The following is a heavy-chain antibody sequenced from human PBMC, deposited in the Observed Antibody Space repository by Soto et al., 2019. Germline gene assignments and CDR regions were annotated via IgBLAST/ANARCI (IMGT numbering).Heavy chain of an antibody. V-gene: IGHV4-39*01. Sequence: QLQLQESGPGLVKPSETLSLSCTVSGGSISSSFYWGWIRQPPGKGLEWIGRIYGTGNNYYNPSLKGLVTISADTSKNQFFLNLISVTAADTAVYYCRSSSRYSTDVWGQGATVTVSS. D-gene: IGHD6-19*01. CDR1: GGSISSSFY. J-gene: IGHJ6*02. CDR3: RSSSRYSTDV. CDR2: IYGTGNN.